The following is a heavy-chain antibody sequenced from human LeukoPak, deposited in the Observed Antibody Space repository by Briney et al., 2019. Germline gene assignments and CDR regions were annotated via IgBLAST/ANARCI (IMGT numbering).Heavy chain of an antibody. V-gene: IGHV3-30*18. J-gene: IGHJ4*02. CDR3: AKGSQWELPPLDY. D-gene: IGHD1-26*01. CDR1: GFTFSNYG. Sequence: PGGSLRLSCAASGFTFSNYGMHWVRQAPGKGLEWVAFISYDGNNQYYADSVKGRFTISRDNSKNTLYLQMNSLRAEDTAVYYCAKGSQWELPPLDYWGQGTLVTVSS. CDR2: ISYDGNNQ.